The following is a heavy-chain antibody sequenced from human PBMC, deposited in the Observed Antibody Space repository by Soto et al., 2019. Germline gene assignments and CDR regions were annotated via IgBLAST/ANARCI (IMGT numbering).Heavy chain of an antibody. CDR2: ISGSGGST. V-gene: IGHV3-23*01. CDR3: AKDRTLDAGYECDY. CDR1: GFTFSSYA. Sequence: EVQLLESGGGLVQPGGSLRLSCAASGFTFSSYAMSWVCQATGKGLEWVSAISGSGGSTYYADSVKGRFTISRDNSKNTLYLQMNSLRAEDTAIYYCAKDRTLDAGYECDYWGQGTLVTVSS. D-gene: IGHD5-12*01. J-gene: IGHJ4*02.